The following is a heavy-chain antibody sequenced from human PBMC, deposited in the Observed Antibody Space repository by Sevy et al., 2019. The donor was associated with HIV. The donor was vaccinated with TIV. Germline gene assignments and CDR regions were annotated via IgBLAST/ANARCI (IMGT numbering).Heavy chain of an antibody. J-gene: IGHJ4*02. Sequence: GGSLRLSCAASGFSFSTYWMHWVRQAPGKGGEWVANIKQDESEKYYVASWKGRFTISRENAKNSVYLEMNSLGPEDTAIYYCAKGNSGSFDYWGQGTLVTVSS. CDR3: AKGNSGSFDY. CDR1: GFSFSTYW. CDR2: IKQDESEK. V-gene: IGHV3-7*01. D-gene: IGHD3-22*01.